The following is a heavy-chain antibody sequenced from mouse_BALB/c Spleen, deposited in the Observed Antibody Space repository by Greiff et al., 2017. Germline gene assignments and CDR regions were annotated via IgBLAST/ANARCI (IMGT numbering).Heavy chain of an antibody. CDR2: IGSDGST. CDR3: ARHDYGSSFAY. Sequence: VQLVESGPDLVVPSQSLSLTCTVSGFSLTSYGVHWVRQPPGKGLEWLVVIGSDGSTTYNSALKSRLSISKDNSKSQVFLKMNSLQTDDTAMYYCARHDYGSSFAYWGQGTLVTVSA. CDR1: GFSLTSYG. V-gene: IGHV2-6-2*01. J-gene: IGHJ3*01. D-gene: IGHD1-1*01.